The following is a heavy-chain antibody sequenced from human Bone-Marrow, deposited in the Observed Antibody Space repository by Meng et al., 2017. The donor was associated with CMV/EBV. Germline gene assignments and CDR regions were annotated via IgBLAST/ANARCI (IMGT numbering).Heavy chain of an antibody. V-gene: IGHV5-51*01. CDR1: GYSFTSYW. CDR3: ARSLRGVGAEDKYWFDP. D-gene: IGHD1-26*01. Sequence: GGSLRLSCKGSGYSFTSYWIGWVRQMPGKGLEWMGIIYPGDSDTRYSPSFQGQVTISADKSISTAYLQWSSLKASDTAMYYCARSLRGVGAEDKYWFDPWGQGTLVTVSS. CDR2: IYPGDSDT. J-gene: IGHJ5*02.